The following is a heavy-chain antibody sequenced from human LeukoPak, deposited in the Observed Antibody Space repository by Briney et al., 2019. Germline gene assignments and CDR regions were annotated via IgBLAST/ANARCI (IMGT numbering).Heavy chain of an antibody. J-gene: IGHJ3*01. V-gene: IGHV6-1*01. Sequence: SQPLSLTCGISGDSVSSYDATWNWVRQPPSRGLEWLGRTYYRSKWGNDYAVSVKSRITINPDTSKNQFSLHLNSVTPEDTAVYYCARVSSRAFDVWGQGTMVTVSP. D-gene: IGHD6-6*01. CDR2: TYYRSKWGN. CDR1: GDSVSSYDAT. CDR3: ARVSSRAFDV.